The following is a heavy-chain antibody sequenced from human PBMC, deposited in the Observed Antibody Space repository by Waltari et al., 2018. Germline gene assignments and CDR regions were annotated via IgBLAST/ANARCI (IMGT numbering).Heavy chain of an antibody. CDR1: GGSISSYY. CDR2: IYYSGST. V-gene: IGHV4-59*01. Sequence: QVQLQESGPGLVKPSETLSLTCTGSGGSISSYYWSWIRQPPGKGLEWIGYIYYSGSTNYNPSLKSRVTISVDTSKNQFSLKLSSVTAADTAVYYCAGVYSSSWYAPFAREYNWFDPWGQGTLVTVSS. CDR3: AGVYSSSWYAPFAREYNWFDP. D-gene: IGHD6-13*01. J-gene: IGHJ5*02.